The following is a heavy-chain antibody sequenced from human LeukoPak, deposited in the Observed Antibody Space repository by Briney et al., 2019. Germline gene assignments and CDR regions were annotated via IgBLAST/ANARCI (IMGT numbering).Heavy chain of an antibody. CDR3: ARDPDYSSSSGFRRYYYYYMDV. Sequence: ASVKVSCKASGYTFTSYYMHWVRQAPGQGLEWMGIINPSGGSTSYAQKFQGRVTMTRDMSTSTVYMELRSLRSDDTAVYYCARDPDYSSSSGFRRYYYYYMDVWGKGTTVTVSS. CDR1: GYTFTSYY. V-gene: IGHV1-46*01. CDR2: INPSGGST. D-gene: IGHD6-6*01. J-gene: IGHJ6*03.